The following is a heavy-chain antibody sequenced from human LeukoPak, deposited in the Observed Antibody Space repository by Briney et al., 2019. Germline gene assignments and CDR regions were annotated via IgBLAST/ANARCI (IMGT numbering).Heavy chain of an antibody. V-gene: IGHV1-69*06. Sequence: SVKVSCKASGGTFSSYAISWVRQAPGQGLEWMGGIIPIFGTANYAQKFQGRVTITADKSTSTAYMELSSLRSEDTAVYYCARAGYSSGWYETSNYYMDVWGKGTTVTVSS. CDR1: GGTFSSYA. CDR2: IIPIFGTA. CDR3: ARAGYSSGWYETSNYYMDV. D-gene: IGHD6-19*01. J-gene: IGHJ6*03.